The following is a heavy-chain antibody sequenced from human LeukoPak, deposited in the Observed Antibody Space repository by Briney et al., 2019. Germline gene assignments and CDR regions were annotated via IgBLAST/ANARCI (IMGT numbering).Heavy chain of an antibody. D-gene: IGHD2-2*01. V-gene: IGHV4-30-4*08. J-gene: IGHJ4*02. CDR3: AREYCSSTSCYHY. CDR2: IYYSGST. Sequence: SETLSLTCTVSGGSISSYYWSWIRQPPGKGLEWIGYIYYSGSTYYNPSLKSRVTISVDTSKNQFSLKLSSVTAADTAVYYCAREYCSSTSCYHYWGQGTLVTVSS. CDR1: GGSISSYY.